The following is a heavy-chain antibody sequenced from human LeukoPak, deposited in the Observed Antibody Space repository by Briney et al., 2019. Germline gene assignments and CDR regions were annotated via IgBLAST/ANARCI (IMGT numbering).Heavy chain of an antibody. J-gene: IGHJ4*02. Sequence: GGSLRLSCAASGFTFSSYWMHWVRQAPGKGLEWVAVIWYDGRNKYYADSVKGRFTISRDNSKNTLFLQMNSLRAEDTAVYYCARDVSGSPFEYWGQGTLVTVSS. CDR2: IWYDGRNK. CDR3: ARDVSGSPFEY. CDR1: GFTFSSYW. D-gene: IGHD1-26*01. V-gene: IGHV3-33*08.